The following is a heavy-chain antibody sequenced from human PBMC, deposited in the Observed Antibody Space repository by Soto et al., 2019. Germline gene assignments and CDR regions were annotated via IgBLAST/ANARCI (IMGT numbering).Heavy chain of an antibody. V-gene: IGHV4-38-2*02. Sequence: PEKGLEWSGSIYHSGSTNYNPSLKSRVTISVDTSKNQFSLKLSSGTAADTAVYYCARVGGGYSRYDYGWFAPWGQGTLVTVSS. CDR2: IYHSGST. D-gene: IGHD5-12*01. J-gene: IGHJ5*02. CDR3: ARVGGGYSRYDYGWFAP.